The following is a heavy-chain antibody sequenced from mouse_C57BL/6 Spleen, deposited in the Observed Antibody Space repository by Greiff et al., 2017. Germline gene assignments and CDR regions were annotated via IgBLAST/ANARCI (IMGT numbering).Heavy chain of an antibody. J-gene: IGHJ4*01. CDR3: ARNGNYVDYAMDY. CDR2: IYPGDGDT. V-gene: IGHV1-80*01. D-gene: IGHD2-1*01. CDR1: GYAFSSYW. Sequence: VKLQESGAELVKPGASVKISCKASGYAFSSYWMNWVKQRPGKGLEWIGQIYPGDGDTNYNGKFKGKATLTADKSSSTAYMQLSSLTSEDSAVYFCARNGNYVDYAMDYWGQGTSVTVSS.